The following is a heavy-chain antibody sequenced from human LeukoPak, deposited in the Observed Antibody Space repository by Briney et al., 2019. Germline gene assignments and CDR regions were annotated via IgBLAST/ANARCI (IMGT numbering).Heavy chain of an antibody. D-gene: IGHD3-22*01. V-gene: IGHV4-34*01. CDR1: GGSFSGYY. CDR2: INHSGST. J-gene: IGHJ4*02. CDR3: ARNSVPSFYSDTSGYFYY. Sequence: SETLSLTCGVSGGSFSGYYFSWVRQSPEKGLEWIGEINHSGSTNYNPSLKSRVTISVDTVKKQISLKLNSVTAADTAVYYGARNSVPSFYSDTSGYFYYWGQGTLVTVSS.